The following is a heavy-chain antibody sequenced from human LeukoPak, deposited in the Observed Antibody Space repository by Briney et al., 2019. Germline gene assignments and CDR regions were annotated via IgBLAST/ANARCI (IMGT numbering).Heavy chain of an antibody. CDR2: IYYSGST. J-gene: IGHJ4*02. CDR3: ARDSRVVVITTAPFDY. D-gene: IGHD3-22*01. V-gene: IGHV4-31*03. CDR1: GGSISSGGYY. Sequence: PSQTLSLTCTVSGGSISSGGYYWSWIRQHPGKGLEWIGYIYYSGSTYYNPSLKSRVTISVDTSKNRFSLKLSSVTAADTAVYYCARDSRVVVITTAPFDYWDQGTLVTVSS.